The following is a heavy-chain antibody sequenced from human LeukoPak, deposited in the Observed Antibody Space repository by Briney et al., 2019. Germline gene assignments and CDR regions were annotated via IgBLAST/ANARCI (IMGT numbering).Heavy chain of an antibody. J-gene: IGHJ4*02. CDR2: INPNSGET. D-gene: IGHD4-11*01. CDR3: ARDRDYSNTERGFDY. Sequence: ASVKVSCKTSGYTLTDYYIHWVRQAPGQGLEWMGWINPNSGETNSAQKFQGRVTMTGDTSISTACMELRRVTSDDTAVYYCARDRDYSNTERGFDYWGQGTLVTVSS. V-gene: IGHV1-2*02. CDR1: GYTLTDYY.